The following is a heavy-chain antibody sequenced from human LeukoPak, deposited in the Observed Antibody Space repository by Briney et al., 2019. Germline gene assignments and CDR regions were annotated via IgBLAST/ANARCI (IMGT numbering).Heavy chain of an antibody. Sequence: TSETLSLTCAVYGGSFSGYYWSWTRQPPGKGLEWIGEINHSGSTNYNPSLKSRVTISVDTSKNQFSLKLSSVTAADTAVYYCARHQQFWLLGSYFDYWGQGTLVTVSS. J-gene: IGHJ4*02. V-gene: IGHV4-34*01. D-gene: IGHD3-9*01. CDR3: ARHQQFWLLGSYFDY. CDR2: INHSGST. CDR1: GGSFSGYY.